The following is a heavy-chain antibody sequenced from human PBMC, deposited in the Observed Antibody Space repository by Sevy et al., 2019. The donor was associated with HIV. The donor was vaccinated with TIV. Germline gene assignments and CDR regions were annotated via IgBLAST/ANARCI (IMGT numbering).Heavy chain of an antibody. CDR2: IWYDGTNK. V-gene: IGHV3-33*01. Sequence: GGSLRLSCAASGFSISGYGMHWVRQAPGKGLEWVAVIWYDGTNKEYADSVKGRFTIYRDNSKNTLYLQMNSLRAEETAVYYCAREDIRVAGIGYYFHSWGQGTLVTVSS. CDR1: GFSISGYG. D-gene: IGHD6-19*01. CDR3: AREDIRVAGIGYYFHS. J-gene: IGHJ4*02.